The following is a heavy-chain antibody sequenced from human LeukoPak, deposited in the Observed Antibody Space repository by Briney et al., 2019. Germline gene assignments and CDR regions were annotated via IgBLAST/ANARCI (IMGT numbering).Heavy chain of an antibody. J-gene: IGHJ3*02. CDR1: GFTFSSYW. Sequence: GGSLRLSCAASGFTFSSYWMHWVRQAPGKGLVWVSHINSDGSSTSYADSVKGRFTISRDNAKNTLYLQMNSLRAEDTAVYYCARDPQFSYYDSMEAFDMWGQGTMVTVSS. CDR3: ARDPQFSYYDSMEAFDM. CDR2: INSDGSST. V-gene: IGHV3-74*01. D-gene: IGHD3-22*01.